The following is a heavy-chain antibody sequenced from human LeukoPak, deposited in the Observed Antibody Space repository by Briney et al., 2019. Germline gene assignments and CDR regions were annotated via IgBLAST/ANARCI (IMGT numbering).Heavy chain of an antibody. Sequence: SQTLSLTCTVSGGSISSGDYYWSWIRQPPGKGLEWIGYIYYSGSTNYNPSLKSRVTISVDTSKNQFSLKLSSVTAADTAVYYCARDGAAAAPGWFDPWGQGTLVTVSS. D-gene: IGHD6-13*01. CDR1: GGSISSGDYY. J-gene: IGHJ5*02. CDR3: ARDGAAAAPGWFDP. V-gene: IGHV4-61*08. CDR2: IYYSGST.